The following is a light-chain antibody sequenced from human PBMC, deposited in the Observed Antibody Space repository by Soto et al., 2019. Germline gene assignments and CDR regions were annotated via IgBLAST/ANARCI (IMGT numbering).Light chain of an antibody. CDR3: QHYGSSSNT. CDR1: ESVTSSH. J-gene: IGKJ5*01. CDR2: GAS. V-gene: IGKV3-20*01. Sequence: EIVLTQSPDTLSLSPGERATLSCRASESVTSSHLAWYQQKRGQAPRLLIYGASSRATGIPDRFSGSGSGTDFTLTISRLEPEDFAMYYCQHYGSSSNTFGQGTRLEIK.